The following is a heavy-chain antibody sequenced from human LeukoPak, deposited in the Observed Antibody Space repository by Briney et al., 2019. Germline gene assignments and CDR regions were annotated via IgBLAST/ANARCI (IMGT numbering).Heavy chain of an antibody. J-gene: IGHJ4*02. D-gene: IGHD6-19*01. CDR2: IYHSGST. CDR1: GYSISSGYY. V-gene: IGHV4-38-2*01. Sequence: SETLSLTCAVSGYSISSGYYWGWTRPPPGKGLEWIGSIYHSGSTYYNPSLKSRVTISVDTSKNQFSLKLSSVTAADTAVYYCARGVAVAGRGRSYFDYWGQGTLVTVSS. CDR3: ARGVAVAGRGRSYFDY.